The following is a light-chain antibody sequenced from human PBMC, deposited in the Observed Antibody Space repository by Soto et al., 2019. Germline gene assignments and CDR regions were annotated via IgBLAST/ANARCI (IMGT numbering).Light chain of an antibody. V-gene: IGKV3-20*01. Sequence: EIVLTQSPGTLSLSPGDRATLSCRASQSVSSNFLAWYQQKPGQAPRVLVYGASSRATGIPDRFSGSGSGTDFTLTISRLEPEDFAVYYCQQYGNSPPWTFGQGTKVEIK. J-gene: IGKJ1*01. CDR1: QSVSSNF. CDR2: GAS. CDR3: QQYGNSPPWT.